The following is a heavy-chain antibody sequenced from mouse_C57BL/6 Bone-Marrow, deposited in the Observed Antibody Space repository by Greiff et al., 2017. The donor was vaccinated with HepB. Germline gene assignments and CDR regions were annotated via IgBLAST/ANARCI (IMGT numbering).Heavy chain of an antibody. Sequence: VQLQESGTVLARPGASVKMSCKTSGYTFTSYWMHWVKQRPGKGLEWIGAIYPGNSDTSYNQKFKGKAKMTAVTSPSTAYMELSSLTNEDSAVYYCTREEIYYGNYPFAYWGQGTLVTVSA. CDR3: TREEIYYGNYPFAY. D-gene: IGHD2-1*01. CDR2: IYPGNSDT. J-gene: IGHJ3*01. CDR1: GYTFTSYW. V-gene: IGHV1-5*01.